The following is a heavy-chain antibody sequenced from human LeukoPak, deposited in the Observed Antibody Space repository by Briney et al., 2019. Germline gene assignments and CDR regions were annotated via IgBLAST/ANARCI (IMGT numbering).Heavy chain of an antibody. Sequence: KPSETLSLTCTVSGGSISSYYWSWIRQPPGKGLEWIGYIYYSGSTNYGPSLKSRVTISVDTSKNQFSLKLSSVTAADTAVDFCASRKLGTDYWGEGTLVTVSS. J-gene: IGHJ4*02. D-gene: IGHD7-27*01. CDR2: IYYSGST. CDR3: ASRKLGTDY. CDR1: GGSISSYY. V-gene: IGHV4-59*01.